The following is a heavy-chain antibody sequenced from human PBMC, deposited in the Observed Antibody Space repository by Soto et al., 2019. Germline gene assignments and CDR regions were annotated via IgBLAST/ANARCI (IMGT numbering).Heavy chain of an antibody. V-gene: IGHV1-2*02. CDR2: INPNSGGT. D-gene: IGHD2-2*02. Sequence: ASVRVSCKASGYTFSGYYIHWLRQAPGQGLEWMGWINPNSGGTNYAQKFQGRVTVTRDTPTSTAYMELSRLTSDDTAVYYCARSLTEGYCTITGCYTRPLYGMDVWGQGTTVTVSS. CDR3: ARSLTEGYCTITGCYTRPLYGMDV. J-gene: IGHJ6*02. CDR1: GYTFSGYY.